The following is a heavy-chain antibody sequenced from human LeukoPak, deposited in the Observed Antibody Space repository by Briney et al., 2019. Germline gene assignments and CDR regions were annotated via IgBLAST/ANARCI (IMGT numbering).Heavy chain of an antibody. J-gene: IGHJ3*01. D-gene: IGHD6-19*01. CDR2: IYYSGST. V-gene: IGHV4-39*07. CDR1: GGSISSSSYY. Sequence: SETLSLTCTVSGGSISSSSYYWGWIRQPPGTGLEWIGSIYYSGSTYYNPSLKSRVTISIDTSKNHFSLKLSSVTAADTAIYYCASHRSGAWYDAFDVWGQGAMVTVSS. CDR3: ASHRSGAWYDAFDV.